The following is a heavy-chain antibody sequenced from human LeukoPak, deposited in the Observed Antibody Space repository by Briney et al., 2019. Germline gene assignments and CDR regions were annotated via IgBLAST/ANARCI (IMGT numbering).Heavy chain of an antibody. Sequence: GASVKVSCKASGYTFTSYDINWVRQATGQGLEWMGWMNPNSGNTGYAQKFQGRVTMTRDMSTSTVYMELSSLRSEDTAVYYCARDLGYSSSWDQHWGQGTLVTVSS. CDR2: MNPNSGNT. V-gene: IGHV1-8*01. CDR3: ARDLGYSSSWDQH. D-gene: IGHD6-13*01. J-gene: IGHJ4*02. CDR1: GYTFTSYD.